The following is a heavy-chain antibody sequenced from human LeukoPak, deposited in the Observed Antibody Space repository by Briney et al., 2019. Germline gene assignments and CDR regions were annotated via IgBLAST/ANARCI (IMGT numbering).Heavy chain of an antibody. V-gene: IGHV1-69*04. CDR1: GGTFSSYA. J-gene: IGHJ3*02. D-gene: IGHD4-23*01. CDR2: IIPILGIA. CDR3: ASSGTVVTPGAFDI. Sequence: SVKVSCKASGGTFSSYAISWVRQAPGQGLEWMGRIIPILGIANYAQKFQGRVTITADKSTSTAYMELSSLRSEDTAVYYCASSGTVVTPGAFDIWGQGAMVTVSS.